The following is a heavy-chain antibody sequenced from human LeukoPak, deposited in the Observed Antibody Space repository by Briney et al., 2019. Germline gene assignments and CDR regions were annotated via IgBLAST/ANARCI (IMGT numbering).Heavy chain of an antibody. Sequence: SETLSLTCTVSGGSISSSSYYWGWIRQPPGQGLEWIGSIYYSGSTYYNPSLKSRVTISVDTSKNQFSLKLSSVTAADTAVYYCARQSVATVVPGALDYWGQGTLVTVSS. D-gene: IGHD4-23*01. CDR3: ARQSVATVVPGALDY. CDR2: IYYSGST. CDR1: GGSISSSSYY. J-gene: IGHJ4*02. V-gene: IGHV4-39*01.